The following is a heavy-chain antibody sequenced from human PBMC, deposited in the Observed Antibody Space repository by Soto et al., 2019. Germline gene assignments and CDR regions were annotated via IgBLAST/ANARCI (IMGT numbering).Heavy chain of an antibody. Sequence: SETLSLTCAVSGGSISSGGYSWSWIRQPPGKGLEWIGYIYHSGSTYYNPSLKSRVTISVDRSKNQFSLKLSSVTAADTAVYYCARDSGAAGTGYYYYGMDVWGQGTTVTVS. V-gene: IGHV4-30-2*01. CDR1: GGSISSGGYS. CDR2: IYHSGST. J-gene: IGHJ6*02. CDR3: ARDSGAAGTGYYYYGMDV. D-gene: IGHD6-13*01.